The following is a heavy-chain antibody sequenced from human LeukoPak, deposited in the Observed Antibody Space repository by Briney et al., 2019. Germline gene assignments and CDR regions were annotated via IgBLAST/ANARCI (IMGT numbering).Heavy chain of an antibody. CDR2: TYYRSKWYN. D-gene: IGHD6-13*01. J-gene: IGHJ4*02. Sequence: QTLSLTCAISGDSVSRDTAAWNWVRQSPSRGLEWLGTTYYRSKWYNDYAVSVKSRITINPDTSKNQFSLQLNSVTPEDTAVYYCARDRGGSSWYYFDNWGQGSLVTVSS. V-gene: IGHV6-1*01. CDR3: ARDRGGSSWYYFDN. CDR1: GDSVSRDTAA.